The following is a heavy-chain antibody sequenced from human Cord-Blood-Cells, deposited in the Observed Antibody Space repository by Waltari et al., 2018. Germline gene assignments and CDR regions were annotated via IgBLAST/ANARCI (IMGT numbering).Heavy chain of an antibody. J-gene: IGHJ2*01. CDR1: GFTFSSYA. D-gene: IGHD6-19*01. CDR3: AKAGSGWAYWYFDL. V-gene: IGHV3-23*01. CDR2: MRGSGGST. Sequence: EVQLLESGGGLVQPGGSLRLSCAASGFTFSSYAMSWVRQDPGKGLEWVSAMRGSGGSTYYADSVKGRFTISRDNSKNTLYLQMNSLRAEDTAVYYCAKAGSGWAYWYFDLWGRGTLVTVSS.